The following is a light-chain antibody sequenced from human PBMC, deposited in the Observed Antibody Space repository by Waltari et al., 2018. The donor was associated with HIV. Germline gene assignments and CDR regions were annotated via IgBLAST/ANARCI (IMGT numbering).Light chain of an antibody. J-gene: IGLJ2*01. CDR1: SSNIGSHY. Sequence: SVLTQPPSASGTPGQRVTISCSGSSSNIGSHYVFWYQQLPGTAPKRLMPGNHQRPSGVPDRFSDSTSGTSACLASSGLRSEDEADYYCATWDDSLSGVLFGGGTKLTVL. CDR3: ATWDDSLSGVL. CDR2: GNH. V-gene: IGLV1-47*01.